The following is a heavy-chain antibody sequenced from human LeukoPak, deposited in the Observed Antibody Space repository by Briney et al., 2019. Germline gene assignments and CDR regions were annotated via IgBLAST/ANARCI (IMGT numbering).Heavy chain of an antibody. Sequence: SGTLSLTCTVSGGSISSYYWSWIRQPPGKGLEWIGYIYYSGSTNYNPSLKSRVTISVDTSKNQFSLKLSSVTAADTAVYYCARGGPTGNWFDPWGQGTLVTVSS. J-gene: IGHJ5*02. CDR2: IYYSGST. V-gene: IGHV4-59*01. D-gene: IGHD1-14*01. CDR3: ARGGPTGNWFDP. CDR1: GGSISSYY.